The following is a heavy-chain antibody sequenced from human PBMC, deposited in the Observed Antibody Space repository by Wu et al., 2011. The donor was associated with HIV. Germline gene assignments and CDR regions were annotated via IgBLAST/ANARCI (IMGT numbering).Heavy chain of an antibody. Sequence: QVQLVQSGAEVKKPGASVKVSCKASGYTFTSYDINWVRQATGQGLEWMGWMNPNSGNTGYAQKFQGRVTMTRNTSISTAYMELSSLRSEDTAVYYCARGRGFLEWLSLYYFDYWGQGTLVTVSS. J-gene: IGHJ4*02. D-gene: IGHD3-3*01. CDR2: MNPNSGNT. CDR1: GYTFTSYD. CDR3: ARGRGFLEWLSLYYFDY. V-gene: IGHV1-8*02.